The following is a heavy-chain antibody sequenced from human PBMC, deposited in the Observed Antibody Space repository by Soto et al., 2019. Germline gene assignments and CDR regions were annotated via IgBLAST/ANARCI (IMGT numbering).Heavy chain of an antibody. CDR1: GYTFTSYY. D-gene: IGHD2-15*01. V-gene: IGHV1-46*01. CDR3: ARDRVDCSGGNCWRSVEDT. CDR2: IDPSGGGT. J-gene: IGHJ5*02. Sequence: VQLVQSGAEVKKPGASVKVSCKASGYTFTSYYMHWVRQAPGQGLEWMGIIDPSGGGTSYAQKFQGRLTMTRDTSTSTVYMELSSLRSEDTAVYYCARDRVDCSGGNCWRSVEDTWGQGTLVTVSS.